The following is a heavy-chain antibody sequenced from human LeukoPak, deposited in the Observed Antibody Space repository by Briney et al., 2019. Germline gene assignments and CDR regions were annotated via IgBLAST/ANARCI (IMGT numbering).Heavy chain of an antibody. CDR1: GDSVSSNSAA. V-gene: IGHV6-1*01. CDR2: IYYRSKWYN. J-gene: IGHJ4*02. CDR3: ARTRSMQWLLHGFDY. Sequence: SQTLSLTCAIAGDSVSSNSAAWDWIRQSPSRGLEWLGRIYYRSKWYNDYAVSVTSRITINTATSKNQFSLQLNSVTPEDTAVYYCARTRSMQWLLHGFDYWGQGTLVTVSS. D-gene: IGHD6-19*01.